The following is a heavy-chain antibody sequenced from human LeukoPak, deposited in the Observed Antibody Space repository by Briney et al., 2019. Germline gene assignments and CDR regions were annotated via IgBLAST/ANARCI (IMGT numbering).Heavy chain of an antibody. D-gene: IGHD2-2*01. CDR2: INHSGST. Sequence: SETLSLTCAVYGGSFSGYYWSWIRQPAGKGLEWIGEINHSGSTNYNPSLKSQGTISVDTSKNQSSLKLSSVTAADTAVYYCARGRTVVVPAATRRSWYFDLWGRGTLVTVSS. J-gene: IGHJ2*01. CDR1: GGSFSGYY. V-gene: IGHV4-34*01. CDR3: ARGRTVVVPAATRRSWYFDL.